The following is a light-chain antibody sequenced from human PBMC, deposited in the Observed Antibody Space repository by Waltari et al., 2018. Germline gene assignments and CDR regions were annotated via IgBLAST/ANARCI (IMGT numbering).Light chain of an antibody. J-gene: IGKJ5*01. V-gene: IGKV1-5*03. CDR1: QSISSW. CDR3: QQYKSFPIT. Sequence: DIQVTQSPSTLSASLGDRVTITCRASQSISSWLAWYQQKPGKAPKILIKKASSLASGVPSRFTGSGSGTEFTLTISSLQPDDFATYYCQQYKSFPITFGQGTRLEMK. CDR2: KAS.